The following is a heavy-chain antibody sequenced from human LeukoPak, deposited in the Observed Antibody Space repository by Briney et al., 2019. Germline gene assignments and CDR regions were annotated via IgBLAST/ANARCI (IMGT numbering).Heavy chain of an antibody. D-gene: IGHD3-22*01. J-gene: IGHJ4*02. CDR3: ARDQGYYYDSSGYYLDY. V-gene: IGHV3-21*01. Sequence: GGSLRLSCAASGFTFSSYSMNWVRQAPGKGLEWVSSISSSSSYIYYADSMKGRFTISRDNAKNSLYLQMNSLRAEDTAVYYCARDQGYYYDSSGYYLDYWGQGTLVTVSS. CDR2: ISSSSSYI. CDR1: GFTFSSYS.